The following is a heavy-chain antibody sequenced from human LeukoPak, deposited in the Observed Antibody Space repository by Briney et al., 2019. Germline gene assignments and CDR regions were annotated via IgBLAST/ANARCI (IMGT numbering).Heavy chain of an antibody. CDR3: ASVYYGSGSYSDY. CDR1: GVSISSYY. Sequence: KSSETLSLTCTVSGVSISSYYCSWIRHPAGERREWIGRIYTCGSTNYNPSLQSRVTMSVDTSKNQFSLKLSSVTAAVTAVYYCASVYYGSGSYSDYWGQGTLVTVSS. J-gene: IGHJ4*02. V-gene: IGHV4-4*07. CDR2: IYTCGST. D-gene: IGHD3-10*01.